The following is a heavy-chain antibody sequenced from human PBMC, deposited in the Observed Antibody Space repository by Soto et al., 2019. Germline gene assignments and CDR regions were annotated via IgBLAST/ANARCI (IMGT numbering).Heavy chain of an antibody. CDR2: MNPGSGDT. CDR1: GYTFTNND. V-gene: IGHV1-8*01. J-gene: IGHJ5*02. Sequence: ASVKVSCKASGYTFTNNDVSWVRQATGRGLEWMGWMNPGSGDTWYAQKFQGRVTMTRDISIATAYMELSSLTSDDTAIYYCATMATVGSLNWFDPWGQGTMVT. D-gene: IGHD3-10*01. CDR3: ATMATVGSLNWFDP.